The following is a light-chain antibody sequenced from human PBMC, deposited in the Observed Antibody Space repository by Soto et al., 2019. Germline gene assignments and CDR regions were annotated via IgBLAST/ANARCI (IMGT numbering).Light chain of an antibody. CDR1: QSIITS. CDR3: QPYNSYSRT. J-gene: IGKJ1*01. CDR2: KAS. V-gene: IGKV1-5*03. Sequence: DIQMTQSPSTLSASVGDRVTITCRASQSIITSLAWYQQKPGKAPKLLIYKASSLQSGVPSRFSGSGSGTEFTLTISSLQPDDFATYYCQPYNSYSRTFGQGTKVEIK.